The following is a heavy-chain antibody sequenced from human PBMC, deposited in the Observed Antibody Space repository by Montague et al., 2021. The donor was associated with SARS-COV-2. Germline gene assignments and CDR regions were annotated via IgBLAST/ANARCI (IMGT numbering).Heavy chain of an antibody. J-gene: IGHJ6*02. CDR3: VRVPYRLLFVPRYYGMDV. D-gene: IGHD2-2*01. V-gene: IGHV4-34*01. CDR1: GGSLSGYY. Sequence: ETLSLTCAVYGGSLSGYYWSWIRQPPGEGLEGIAEISHSGSTSYNPSLKSRVTISVDTSKNQFSLKLSSATAADTAVYYCVRVPYRLLFVPRYYGMDVWGQGTTVTVSS. CDR2: ISHSGST.